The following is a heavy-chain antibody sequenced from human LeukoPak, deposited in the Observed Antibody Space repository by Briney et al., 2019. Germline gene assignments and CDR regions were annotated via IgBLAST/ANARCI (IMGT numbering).Heavy chain of an antibody. CDR1: GFTFSGHW. CDR2: MNGDGSQI. D-gene: IGHD1-26*01. CDR3: VAWGNSGNS. V-gene: IGHV3-7*01. Sequence: TGGSLSLSCAASGFTFSGHWMSWVRQAPAKGLEWVAHMNGDGSQIYYMDFGKGRFTISRDNAKNSLYLQMNGLRAEDTAVYYCVAWGNSGNSWGQGTMVIVSS. J-gene: IGHJ3*01.